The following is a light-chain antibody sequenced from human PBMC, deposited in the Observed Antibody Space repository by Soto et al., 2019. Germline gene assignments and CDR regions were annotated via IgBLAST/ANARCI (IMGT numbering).Light chain of an antibody. CDR3: QQYETFSGT. J-gene: IGKJ1*01. Sequence: QVTQSPSSVSASVGDRVTITCQTSKDISTSVAWYQQKPGKAPNLLIYSASALHRGVPSRFSGSGSGADFTLTISSLQPEDFAAYHCQQYETFSGTFGPGTKVDIK. CDR2: SAS. CDR1: KDISTS. V-gene: IGKV1-12*01.